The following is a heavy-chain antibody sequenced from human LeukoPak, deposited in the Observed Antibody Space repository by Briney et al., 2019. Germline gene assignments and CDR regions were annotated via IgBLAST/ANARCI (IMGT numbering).Heavy chain of an antibody. CDR3: ARQRSSWLIDY. V-gene: IGHV3-23*01. CDR2: ISDSGGNT. J-gene: IGHJ4*02. CDR1: GFTFNTYA. Sequence: AGGSLRLSCAASGFTFNTYAMSWVRQAPLERLQWVSGISDSGGNTYYADSVRGRFTISRDNSKNTLYLQMNSLRAEDTAVYYCARQRSSWLIDYWGQGTLVTVSS. D-gene: IGHD5-12*01.